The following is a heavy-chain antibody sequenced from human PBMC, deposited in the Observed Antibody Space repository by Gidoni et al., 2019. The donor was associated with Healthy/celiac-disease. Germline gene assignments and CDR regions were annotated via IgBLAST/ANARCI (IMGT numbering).Heavy chain of an antibody. CDR3: ARDNQIYDFWSGSQGSAFDI. CDR2: IRSSSSTI. J-gene: IGHJ3*02. V-gene: IGHV3-48*01. CDR1: GFPFSSYS. Sequence: EVQLVESGGGLVQPGGSLRLSCAASGFPFSSYSMTWVRQAPGKGLEWVSYIRSSSSTIYYADSVKGRFTISRDNAKNSLYLQMNSLRAEDTAVYYCARDNQIYDFWSGSQGSAFDIWGQGTMVTVSS. D-gene: IGHD3-3*01.